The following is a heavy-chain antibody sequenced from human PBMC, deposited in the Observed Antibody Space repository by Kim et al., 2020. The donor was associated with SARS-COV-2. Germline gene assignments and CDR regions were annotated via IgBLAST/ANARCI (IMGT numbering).Heavy chain of an antibody. D-gene: IGHD1-7*01. V-gene: IGHV3-15*01. CDR2: ILSNTDGGTT. Sequence: GGSLRLSCAVSGFTFSQAWMSWVRQAPGKGLEWVGRILSNTDGGTTEDAAPVKVRFSISRDDSKNTLYLQMHSLKTEDEAIYYCTTDQMNSFDYWGQGTLVTVSS. J-gene: IGHJ4*02. CDR1: GFTFSQAW. CDR3: TTDQMNSFDY.